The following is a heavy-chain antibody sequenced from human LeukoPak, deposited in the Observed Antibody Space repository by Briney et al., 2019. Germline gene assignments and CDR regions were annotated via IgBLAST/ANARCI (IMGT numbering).Heavy chain of an antibody. CDR2: IKSKGGGETT. CDR3: TAVVSGTPTTPYIDY. Sequence: GGSLRLSCAASGFGFNHAWMGWFRQAPGKGLEWVGRIKSKGGGETTDYAAPVKGRFTISRDDSKNTLYLQMNSLTTEDTAVYYCTAVVSGTPTTPYIDYWGQGTLVTVSS. J-gene: IGHJ4*02. D-gene: IGHD1-20*01. V-gene: IGHV3-15*01. CDR1: GFGFNHAW.